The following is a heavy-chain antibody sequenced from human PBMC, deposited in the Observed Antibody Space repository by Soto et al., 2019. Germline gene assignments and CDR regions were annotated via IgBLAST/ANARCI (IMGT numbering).Heavy chain of an antibody. D-gene: IGHD2-21*01. CDR1: GFTFSDYY. CDR2: ISSSSSTI. CDR3: ARAGGDYYYYGMDV. J-gene: IGHJ6*02. V-gene: IGHV3-11*04. Sequence: GSLRLSCAASGFTFSDYYMSWIRQAPGKGLEWVSYISSSSSTIYYADSVKGRFTVTRDNAKNSLYLQMNSLRDEDTAVYYCARAGGDYYYYGMDVWGQGTTVTVSS.